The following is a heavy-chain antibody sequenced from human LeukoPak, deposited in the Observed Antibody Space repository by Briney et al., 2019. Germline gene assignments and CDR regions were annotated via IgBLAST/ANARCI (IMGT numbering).Heavy chain of an antibody. CDR1: GFTFSSYA. Sequence: PGGSLRLSCAASGFTFSSYAMSWVRQAPGKGLEWVSAISGSGGSTYYADSVKGRFTTSRDNSKNTLYLQMNSLRAEDTAVYYCANEPQRAGTLKVWGQGTLVTVSS. V-gene: IGHV3-23*01. CDR3: ANEPQRAGTLKV. CDR2: ISGSGGST. J-gene: IGHJ4*02. D-gene: IGHD6-19*01.